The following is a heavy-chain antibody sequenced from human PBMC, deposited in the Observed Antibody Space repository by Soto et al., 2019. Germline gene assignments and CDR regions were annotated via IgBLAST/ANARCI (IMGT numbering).Heavy chain of an antibody. CDR1: GESFSDYY. CDR2: INHIGTT. D-gene: IGHD3-3*01. J-gene: IGHJ4*02. CDR3: ERGSLFWPF. V-gene: IGHV4-34*01. Sequence: PSETLSLTCAVYGESFSDYYWSWIRQPPGKGLEWIVEINHIGTTNYNPSLKSRVTISIDTSNNQFSLKLTSVTAADTAVYYCERGSLFWPFWGQGTLVTVSS.